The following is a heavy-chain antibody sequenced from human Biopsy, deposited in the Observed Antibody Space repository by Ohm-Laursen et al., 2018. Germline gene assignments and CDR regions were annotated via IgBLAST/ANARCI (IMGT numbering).Heavy chain of an antibody. J-gene: IGHJ4*02. CDR2: MHHSGPT. Sequence: TLSLTCTASGDSISSDDYWTWIRQVPGEGLEWIAYMHHSGPTYTYYNPSLKSRVAISVEVSKNQFSLKVSSVTAADTAVYFCTRKPNSLYYFDHWGQGTLVTVSS. CDR3: TRKPNSLYYFDH. V-gene: IGHV4-31*03. CDR1: GDSISSDDY. D-gene: IGHD1-14*01.